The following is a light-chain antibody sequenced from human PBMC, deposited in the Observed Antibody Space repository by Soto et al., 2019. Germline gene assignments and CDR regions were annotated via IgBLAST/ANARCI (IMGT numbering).Light chain of an antibody. V-gene: IGLV7-46*01. CDR1: TGAVTTGHW. Sequence: QAVVTQEPSLTVSPGGTVTLTCASSTGAVTTGHWPHWFQQKPGQTPRTLIYDTNNRHSWTPDRVSGSLLGGKAALTLSDAQPEDEADYYCLLIYENVGEVFGAGTKLTVL. CDR2: DTN. CDR3: LLIYENVGEV. J-gene: IGLJ1*01.